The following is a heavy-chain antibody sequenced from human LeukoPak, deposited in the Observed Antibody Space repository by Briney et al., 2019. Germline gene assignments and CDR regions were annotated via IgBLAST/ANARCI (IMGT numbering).Heavy chain of an antibody. V-gene: IGHV3-74*01. CDR3: ARVIPRGYYDSSGYLFDY. CDR1: GFTFSSYW. D-gene: IGHD3-22*01. Sequence: TGGSLRLSCAASGFTFSSYWMHWVRQAQGKGLVWVSRINSDGSSTSYADSVKGRFTISRDNAKNTLYLQMNSLRAEDTAVYYCARVIPRGYYDSSGYLFDYWGQGTLVTVSS. CDR2: INSDGSST. J-gene: IGHJ4*02.